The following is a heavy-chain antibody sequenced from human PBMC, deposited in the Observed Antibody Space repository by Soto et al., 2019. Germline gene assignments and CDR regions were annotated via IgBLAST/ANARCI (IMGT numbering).Heavy chain of an antibody. CDR2: VDHSGST. J-gene: IGHJ2*01. V-gene: IGHV4-34*01. CDR3: ARSGRADYRRYFDL. CDR1: GGSFNGYF. D-gene: IGHD3-16*02. Sequence: QVQLQQWGAGLLKPSETLSLTCAVYGGSFNGYFWTWIRQSPGTGLEWIGEVDHSGSTNYNPPLKTRVSISLDTSKTQSSLSMASVTAADTAVYYCARSGRADYRRYFDLWGRGTLVTVSS.